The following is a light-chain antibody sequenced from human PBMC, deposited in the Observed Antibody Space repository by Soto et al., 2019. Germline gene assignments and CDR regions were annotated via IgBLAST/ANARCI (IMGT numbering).Light chain of an antibody. CDR3: QQRSNWRVP. CDR1: QSVSSNY. CDR2: DAS. J-gene: IGKJ4*01. V-gene: IGKV3D-20*02. Sequence: ALTQSPGTLSSSPGERATLSCRASQSVSSNYLAWYQQKPGQAPRLLIYDASNRATGIPARFSGSGSGTDFTLTISSLEPEDIAVYYCQQRSNWRVPFGGGTKVDIK.